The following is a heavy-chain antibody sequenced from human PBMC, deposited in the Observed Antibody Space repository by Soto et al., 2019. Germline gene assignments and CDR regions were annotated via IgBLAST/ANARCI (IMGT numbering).Heavy chain of an antibody. V-gene: IGHV4-59*01. Sequence: NPSATPSLTCTVSGGSISSYYWSWIRQPPGKGLEWIGYIYYSGITNYNPSLKSRVTISVDTSKNQFSLKLSSVTAADTAVYYCARAGAVAGSPLYYYYGMDVWGQGTTVTVS. CDR2: IYYSGIT. D-gene: IGHD6-19*01. CDR3: ARAGAVAGSPLYYYYGMDV. J-gene: IGHJ6*02. CDR1: GGSISSYY.